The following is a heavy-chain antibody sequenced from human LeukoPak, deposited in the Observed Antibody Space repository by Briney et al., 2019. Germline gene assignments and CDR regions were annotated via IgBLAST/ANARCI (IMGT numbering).Heavy chain of an antibody. D-gene: IGHD3-10*01. V-gene: IGHV3-30-3*01. CDR2: ISFDGTNT. J-gene: IGHJ5*02. CDR1: GFTFSSYV. Sequence: GGSLRLSCAASGFTFSSYVMHWVRQAPGKGLEWVAVISFDGTNTHYADTVKGRFTISRDNSKNTLYLHVNSVRAEDTSVYYCGGAGSWGQGTLVTVSS. CDR3: GGAGS.